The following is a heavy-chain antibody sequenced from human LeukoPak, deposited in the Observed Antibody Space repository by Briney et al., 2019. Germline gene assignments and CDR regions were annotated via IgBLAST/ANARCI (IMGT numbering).Heavy chain of an antibody. V-gene: IGHV4-34*01. Sequence: SETLSLTCAVYGGSFSGYYWSWIRQPPGKGLEWIGEINHSGSTNYNPSLKSRVTISADTSKNQFSLKLSSVTAADTAVYYCARPGRSRNTLDYWGQGTLVTVSS. CDR2: INHSGST. CDR1: GGSFSGYY. J-gene: IGHJ4*02. D-gene: IGHD2-2*01. CDR3: ARPGRSRNTLDY.